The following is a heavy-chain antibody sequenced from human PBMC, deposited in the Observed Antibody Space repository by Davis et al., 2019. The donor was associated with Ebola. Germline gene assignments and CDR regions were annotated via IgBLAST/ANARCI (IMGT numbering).Heavy chain of an antibody. V-gene: IGHV1-18*01. Sequence: ASVKVSCKASGGTFSSYAISWVRQAPGQGLEWMGWISAYNGNTNYAQKLQGRVTMTTDTSTSTAYMELRSLRSDDTAVYYCARLWFGELFMYGMDVWGQGTTVTVSS. CDR3: ARLWFGELFMYGMDV. CDR2: ISAYNGNT. J-gene: IGHJ6*02. CDR1: GGTFSSYA. D-gene: IGHD3-10*01.